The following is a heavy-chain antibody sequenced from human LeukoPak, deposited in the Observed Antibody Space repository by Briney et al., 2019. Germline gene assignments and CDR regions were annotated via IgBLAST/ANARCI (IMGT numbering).Heavy chain of an antibody. V-gene: IGHV4-59*12. CDR1: GASISSYY. Sequence: SETLSLTCTVSGASISSYYWSWIRQPPGKGLEWIGYIYYSGSTNYNPSLKSRVTISVDTSKNQFSLKLSSVTAADTAVYYCVANSSGWLYFDYWGQGTLVTVSS. CDR2: IYYSGST. D-gene: IGHD6-19*01. J-gene: IGHJ4*02. CDR3: VANSSGWLYFDY.